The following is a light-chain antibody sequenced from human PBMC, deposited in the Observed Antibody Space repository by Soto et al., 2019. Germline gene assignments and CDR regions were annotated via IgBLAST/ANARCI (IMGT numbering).Light chain of an antibody. Sequence: EIVLTQSPGTLSLSPGERATLSCRASQSVDSSDLAWYQQKSGQAPRLLIYGVSSRAPGIPDRFSGSGSGTDFTLSIIRLEPEDFAVYYCQQYNNWPPWTFGQGTKVEI. V-gene: IGKV3-20*01. J-gene: IGKJ1*01. CDR1: QSVDSSD. CDR3: QQYNNWPPWT. CDR2: GVS.